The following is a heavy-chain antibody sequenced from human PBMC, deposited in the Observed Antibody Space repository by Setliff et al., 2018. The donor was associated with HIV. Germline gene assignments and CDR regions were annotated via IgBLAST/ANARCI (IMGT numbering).Heavy chain of an antibody. CDR2: TYSNGNT. J-gene: IGHJ3*02. D-gene: IGHD1-1*01. V-gene: IGHV4-61*10. CDR1: GGSISSRSYY. CDR3: AREDGSNSHDTFEI. Sequence: SETLSLTCTVSGGSISSRSYYWSWLRQPAGKGLEWIGRTYSNGNTDYNPSLKSRVTISEDTSKNQFTLKVTSVTPADTAIYYCAREDGSNSHDTFEIWGQGILVTVSS.